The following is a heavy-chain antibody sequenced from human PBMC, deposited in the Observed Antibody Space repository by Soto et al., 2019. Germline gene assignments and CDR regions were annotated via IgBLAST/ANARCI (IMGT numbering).Heavy chain of an antibody. CDR2: ISSNGGST. CDR3: VNLGYGASSYSYYYMDV. CDR1: GFTFRSYA. D-gene: IGHD3-10*01. J-gene: IGHJ6*03. Sequence: GESLKISCSASGFTFRSYAMHWVRQAPGKGLEYVSAISSNGGSTYYADSVKGRFTISRDNSKNTLYLQMSSLRAEDTAVYYCVNLGYGASSYSYYYMDVWGKGTTVTVSS. V-gene: IGHV3-64D*06.